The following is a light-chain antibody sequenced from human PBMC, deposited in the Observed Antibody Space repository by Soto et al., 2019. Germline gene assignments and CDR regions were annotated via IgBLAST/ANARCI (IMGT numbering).Light chain of an antibody. CDR1: ENINTY. Sequence: DIQMTQSPSSLYASVGDRVTITCRASENINTYLNWYQQKPGKAHNLLIYATSSIFQRDVPSRFSGSGSGTDFTLTISSLQPEDFATYYCQQSYSTPLTFGGGTKVEIK. J-gene: IGKJ4*01. CDR3: QQSYSTPLT. V-gene: IGKV1-39*01. CDR2: ATS.